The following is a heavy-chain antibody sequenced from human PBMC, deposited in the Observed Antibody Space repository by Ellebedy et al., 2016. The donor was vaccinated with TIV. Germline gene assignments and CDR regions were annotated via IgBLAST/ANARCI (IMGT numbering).Heavy chain of an antibody. CDR2: ITYIGGGT. Sequence: GESLKISCSASGFTFSSFTMVWVRQAPGTGLKFVAGITYIGGGTFYADSVKGRFTMSRDNSRGTVYLQMSSLRTEDTAVYYCAKEGYISGWNWGRGTQVSVSS. CDR1: GFTFSSFT. CDR3: AKEGYISGWN. D-gene: IGHD6-19*01. V-gene: IGHV3-64D*06. J-gene: IGHJ1*01.